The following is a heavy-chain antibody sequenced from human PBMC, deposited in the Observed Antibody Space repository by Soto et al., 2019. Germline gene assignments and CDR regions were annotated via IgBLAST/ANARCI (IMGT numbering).Heavy chain of an antibody. V-gene: IGHV1-18*01. CDR2: ISAYNGNP. CDR1: GYTFTSYG. D-gene: IGHD3-22*01. Sequence: QVQLVPSGAEVKKPGASVKVSCKASGYTFTSYGLRWVRQAPGQGLEWLGWISAYNGNPNYAQKLPGRVTLTTDTSTSTAYMERRSRRADDTAVYYCARCLYYDSSGGPIDVWGQGTTVTVSS. CDR3: ARCLYYDSSGGPIDV. J-gene: IGHJ6*02.